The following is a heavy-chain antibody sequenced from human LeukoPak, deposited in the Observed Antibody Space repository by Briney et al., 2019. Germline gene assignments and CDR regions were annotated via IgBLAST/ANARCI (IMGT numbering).Heavy chain of an antibody. D-gene: IGHD3-10*01. J-gene: IGHJ6*02. CDR1: GYTFTSYD. V-gene: IGHV1-8*01. Sequence: ASVKVSCKASGYTFTSYDINWVRQATGQGLEWMGWMNPNSGNTGYAQKFQGRVTMTRNTSISTAYMELSSLRSGDTAVYYCARGSGSGSYLIYYYYGMDVWGQGTTVTVSS. CDR2: MNPNSGNT. CDR3: ARGSGSGSYLIYYYYGMDV.